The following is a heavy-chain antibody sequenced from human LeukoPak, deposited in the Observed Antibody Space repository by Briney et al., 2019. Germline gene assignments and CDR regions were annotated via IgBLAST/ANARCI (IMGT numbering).Heavy chain of an antibody. CDR2: ISSSSSYI. J-gene: IGHJ4*02. CDR1: GFTFSSYS. CDR3: ARDDSSWSEGKFDY. V-gene: IGHV3-21*04. D-gene: IGHD6-13*01. Sequence: GGSLRLSCAASGFTFSSYSMNWVRQAPGKGLEWVSSISSSSSYIYYADSVKGRFTISRDNAKNSLYLQMNSLRAEDTAVYYCARDDSSWSEGKFDYWGQGTLVTVSS.